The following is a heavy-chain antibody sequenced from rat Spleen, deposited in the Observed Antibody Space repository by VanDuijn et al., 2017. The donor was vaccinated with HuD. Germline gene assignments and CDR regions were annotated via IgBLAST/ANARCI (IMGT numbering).Heavy chain of an antibody. J-gene: IGHJ2*01. V-gene: IGHV5-7*01. D-gene: IGHD4-3*01. Sequence: EVQLVESGGGLVQPGRSLKLSCAASGFTFSDYNMAWVRQAPKKGLEWVATISYDGSSTYYRDSVKGRFTISRDNAKSTLYLQMDSLRSEDTATYYCARLRPGWDWGQGVMVTVSS. CDR2: ISYDGSST. CDR1: GFTFSDYN. CDR3: ARLRPGWD.